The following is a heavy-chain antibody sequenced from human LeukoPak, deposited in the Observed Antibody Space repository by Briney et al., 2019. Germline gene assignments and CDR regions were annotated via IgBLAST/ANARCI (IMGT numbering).Heavy chain of an antibody. D-gene: IGHD2-2*01. J-gene: IGHJ1*01. CDR1: GGTVSSYA. CDR2: IIPIFGTA. V-gene: IGHV1-69*01. Sequence: ASVKVSCKASGGTVSSYAISWVRQAPGQGLEWMGGIIPIFGTANYAQKFQGRVTITADESTSTAYMELSSLRCEDTAVYYCARHCSSTSCYGIRYFQHWGQGTLVTVSS. CDR3: ARHCSSTSCYGIRYFQH.